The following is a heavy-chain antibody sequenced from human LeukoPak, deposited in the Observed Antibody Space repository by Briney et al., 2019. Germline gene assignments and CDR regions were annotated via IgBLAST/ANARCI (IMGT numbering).Heavy chain of an antibody. Sequence: ASVKVSCKASGYTFTSYDINWVRQATGQGLEWMGWMNPNSGNTGYAQKFQGRVTMTRNTSISTAYMELSSLRSKDTAVYYCARGLSSGWYGDNWFDPWGQGTLVTVSS. D-gene: IGHD6-19*01. CDR2: MNPNSGNT. CDR3: ARGLSSGWYGDNWFDP. CDR1: GYTFTSYD. J-gene: IGHJ5*02. V-gene: IGHV1-8*01.